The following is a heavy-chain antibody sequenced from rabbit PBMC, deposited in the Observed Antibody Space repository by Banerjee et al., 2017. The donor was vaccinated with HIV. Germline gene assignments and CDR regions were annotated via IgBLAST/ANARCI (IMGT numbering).Heavy chain of an antibody. CDR1: GFSFSSSYW. J-gene: IGHJ4*01. CDR3: TRADYIGYGYLGYFNL. Sequence: QEQLVESGGGLVQPEGSLTLTCTASGFSFSSSYWICWVRQAPGKGLEWIACIYGGTSGITYYASWAKGRFTISRSTSLNTVDLKMTILTAADTATYFCTRADYIGYGYLGYFNLWGPGTLVTVS. D-gene: IGHD6-1*01. V-gene: IGHV1S45*01. CDR2: IYGGTSGIT.